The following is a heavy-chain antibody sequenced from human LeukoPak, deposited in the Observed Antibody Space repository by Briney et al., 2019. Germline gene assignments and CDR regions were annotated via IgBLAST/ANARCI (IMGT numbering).Heavy chain of an antibody. J-gene: IGHJ4*02. CDR3: ARDGLLGYFDY. D-gene: IGHD7-27*01. V-gene: IGHV3-30-3*01. CDR1: GFTFSSYA. Sequence: GGSLRLSCAASGFTFSSYAMHWVRQAPGKGLEWVAVISYDGSNKYYADSVKGRFTISRDNSKNTLYLQMNSLKAEDTAVYYCARDGLLGYFDYWGQGTLVTVSS. CDR2: ISYDGSNK.